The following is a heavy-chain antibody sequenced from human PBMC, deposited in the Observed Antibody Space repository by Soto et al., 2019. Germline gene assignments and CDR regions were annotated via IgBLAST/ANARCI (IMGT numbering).Heavy chain of an antibody. CDR2: IYHSGST. CDR1: GGSISRYY. D-gene: IGHD1-1*01. V-gene: IGHV4-59*08. Sequence: SETLSLTCTVSGGSISRYYLSWIRQPPGKGLEWIGHIYHSGSTNYNPSLKSRVTMSVDTSKNQFSLKLSSVTAADTAVYYCARHSRYNTTSGKYYHYYYMDVWGKGTTVTVSS. CDR3: ARHSRYNTTSGKYYHYYYMDV. J-gene: IGHJ6*03.